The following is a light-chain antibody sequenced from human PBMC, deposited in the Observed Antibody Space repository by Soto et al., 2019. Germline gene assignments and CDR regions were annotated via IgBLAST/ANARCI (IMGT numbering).Light chain of an antibody. CDR1: QTISNY. CDR3: QQTYSTPFT. J-gene: IGKJ3*01. CDR2: AAS. V-gene: IGKV1-39*01. Sequence: DIQMTQSPSSLSASVGDRVTITCRASQTISNYLNWYQEKPGKAPKLLIYAASNLQSGVPSRFSGSGSGTDFTLTITNLQPEDFATYYCQQTYSTPFTFGPGTIVDVK.